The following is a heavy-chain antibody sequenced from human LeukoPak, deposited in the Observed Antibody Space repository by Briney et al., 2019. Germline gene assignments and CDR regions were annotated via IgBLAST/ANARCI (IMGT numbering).Heavy chain of an antibody. V-gene: IGHV1-2*02. D-gene: IGHD2-2*01. CDR3: ARDPSHMCSSTSCNDYYYYYMDV. Sequence: ASVKVSCKASGYTFTGYYMHWVRQAPGQGLEWMGWINPNRGGTNYAQKFQGRVTMTRDTSISTAYMELSRLRSDDTAVYYCARDPSHMCSSTSCNDYYYYYMDVWGKGTTVTVSS. CDR1: GYTFTGYY. J-gene: IGHJ6*03. CDR2: INPNRGGT.